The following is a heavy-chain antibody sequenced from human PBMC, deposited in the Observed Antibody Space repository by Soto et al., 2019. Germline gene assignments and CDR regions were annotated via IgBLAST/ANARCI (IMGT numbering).Heavy chain of an antibody. CDR3: AREIAAACNYAFDI. CDR2: FYYRGST. V-gene: IGHV4-31*03. CDR1: GGSVSSGGYY. J-gene: IGHJ3*02. Sequence: QVQLQESGPGLVKPSQTLPLTCTVSGGSVSSGGYYWTWIRQHPGKGLGWLGYFYYRGSTYYNPSRKSRVSILIDTSKNQLALKLRSVNAADTDVYYCAREIAAACNYAFDIWGQGTMVTVSS. D-gene: IGHD6-13*01.